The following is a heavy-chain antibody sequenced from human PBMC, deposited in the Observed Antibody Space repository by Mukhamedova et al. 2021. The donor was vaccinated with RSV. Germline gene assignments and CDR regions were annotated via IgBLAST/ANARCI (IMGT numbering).Heavy chain of an antibody. CDR3: AKQIPYCSTTSCHTDAFDI. D-gene: IGHD2-2*01. J-gene: IGHJ3*02. Sequence: EINHSGNANYKSSLKSRVTLSVDTSKNQFSLKVSSVTAADTAVYYCAKQIPYCSTTSCHTDAFDIWGQGTM. V-gene: IGHV4-34*01. CDR2: INHSGNA.